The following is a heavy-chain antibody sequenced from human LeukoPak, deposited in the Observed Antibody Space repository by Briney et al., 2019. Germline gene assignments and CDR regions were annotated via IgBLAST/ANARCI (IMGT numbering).Heavy chain of an antibody. J-gene: IGHJ4*02. V-gene: IGHV3-73*01. CDR2: VRSKANSYAA. CDR1: GFTLSGSA. D-gene: IGHD6-19*01. CDR3: TSRGTYSSGLGY. Sequence: GGSLRLSCAASGFTLSGSAIHWVRQASGKGLEWVGRVRSKANSYAAIYTASVNGRFTISRDDSKNTAYLQMNSLKIEDTAVYYCTSRGTYSSGLGYWGQGTLVTVSS.